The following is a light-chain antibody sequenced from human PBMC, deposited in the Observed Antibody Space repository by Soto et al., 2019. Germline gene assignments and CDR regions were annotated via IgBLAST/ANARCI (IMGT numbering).Light chain of an antibody. CDR1: QSISSY. J-gene: IGKJ2*01. CDR3: QQSYSTSYT. V-gene: IGKV1-39*01. CDR2: AAS. Sequence: DIQMTQSPSSLSASVGDRVTITCRASQSISSYLNWYQQKPGKAPKRLIYAASSLQSGVPSRFSDSRFGPDFTVTISTLQQEEFATYYCQQSYSTSYTFGQGTKLEIK.